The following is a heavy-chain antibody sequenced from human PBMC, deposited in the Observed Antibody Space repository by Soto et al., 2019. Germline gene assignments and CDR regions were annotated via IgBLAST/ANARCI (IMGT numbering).Heavy chain of an antibody. V-gene: IGHV3-11*06. D-gene: IGHD1-1*01. J-gene: IGHJ4*02. Sequence: GGSLRLSCAASGFTFSYYYMSWVRQSPGRGLEWISYSSNSGTFARYATSVKGRFSISRDNANNSLYLEMNSLRVEDTAVYYCARSGDNFNVLDYWGQGTPVTVSS. CDR3: ARSGDNFNVLDY. CDR2: SSNSGTFA. CDR1: GFTFSYYY.